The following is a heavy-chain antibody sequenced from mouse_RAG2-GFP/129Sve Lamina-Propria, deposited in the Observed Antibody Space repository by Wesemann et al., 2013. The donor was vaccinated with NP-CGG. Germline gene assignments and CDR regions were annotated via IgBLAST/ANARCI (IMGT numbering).Heavy chain of an antibody. Sequence: GNGDIKYNEKFKGKATLTADKSSSTAYMQLSSLTSEDSAVYYCTKDRLPLFDYWGQGTTLTVSS. D-gene: IGHD1-2*01. J-gene: IGHJ2*01. CDR2: GNGDI. V-gene: IGHV1S53*01. CDR3: TKDRLPLFDY.